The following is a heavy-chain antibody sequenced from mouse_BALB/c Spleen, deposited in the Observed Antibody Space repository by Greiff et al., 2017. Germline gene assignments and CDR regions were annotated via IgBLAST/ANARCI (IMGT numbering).Heavy chain of an antibody. V-gene: IGHV2-6-7*01. CDR3: ARVGSSGDYAMDY. CDR1: GFSLTGYG. D-gene: IGHD1-1*01. CDR2: IWGDGST. J-gene: IGHJ4*01. Sequence: QVQLKQSGPGLVAPSQSLSITCTVSGFSLTGYGVNWVRQPPGKGLEWLGMIWGDGSTDYNSALKSRLSISKDNSKSQVFLKMNSLQTDDTARYYCARVGSSGDYAMDYWGQGTSVTVSS.